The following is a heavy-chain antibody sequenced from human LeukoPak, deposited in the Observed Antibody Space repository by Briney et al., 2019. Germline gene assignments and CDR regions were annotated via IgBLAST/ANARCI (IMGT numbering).Heavy chain of an antibody. J-gene: IGHJ4*02. D-gene: IGHD1-1*01. CDR3: ARVDSTNWYDSRGYFDY. CDR2: MYYSGST. CDR1: GGSIHNSDYY. Sequence: PSETLSLTCHVSGGSIHNSDYYWAWIRQPPGKRLEWIGSMYYSGSTYYNPSLKSRVSISGDTSKNQFSLKLSSVTAADTAVYYCARVDSTNWYDSRGYFDYWGQGTLVTVSS. V-gene: IGHV4-39*07.